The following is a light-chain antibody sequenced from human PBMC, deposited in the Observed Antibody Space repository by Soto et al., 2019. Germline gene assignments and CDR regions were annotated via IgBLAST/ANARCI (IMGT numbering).Light chain of an antibody. Sequence: EIVMTQSPATLSVSPGETATLSCRASQSVGSAVAWYQHKPGQAPRLLIVGASIRATGVPGRFSGGGSGTEFTLTISSPQSEDFAVYYCQQSKNWPPLTFGGGTTVEIK. CDR3: QQSKNWPPLT. J-gene: IGKJ4*01. V-gene: IGKV3-15*01. CDR1: QSVGSA. CDR2: GAS.